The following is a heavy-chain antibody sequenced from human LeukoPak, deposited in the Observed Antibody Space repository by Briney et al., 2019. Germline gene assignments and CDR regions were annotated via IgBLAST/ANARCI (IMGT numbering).Heavy chain of an antibody. D-gene: IGHD3-16*01. CDR1: GFTFSSYG. J-gene: IGHJ4*02. Sequence: PGGTLRLSCAASGFTFSSYGMHWVRQAPGKGLEWGAFIRYDGSNKYYTDSVKGRLTISRDNSKNTLYLQMNSLRAEDTAVYYCAIAAGDYVWGSLGYWGQGTLVTVSS. CDR2: IRYDGSNK. CDR3: AIAAGDYVWGSLGY. V-gene: IGHV3-30*02.